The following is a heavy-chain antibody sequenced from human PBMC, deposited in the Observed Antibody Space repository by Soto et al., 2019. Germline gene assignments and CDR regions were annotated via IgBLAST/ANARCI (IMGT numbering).Heavy chain of an antibody. CDR1: GYTFNDYC. J-gene: IGHJ4*02. CDR2: INPKSGGT. V-gene: IGHV1-2*02. CDR3: ARGRRRMVRGISLTLPSNVFDY. Sequence: ASVKVSCKPSGYTFNDYCIHWVRQAPGQGLEWLGWINPKSGGTTYSQRFQGSVTMTRETSITTAYMELNRLTSDDTAVYYCARGRRRMVRGISLTLPSNVFDYWGQGTLVTVSS. D-gene: IGHD3-10*01.